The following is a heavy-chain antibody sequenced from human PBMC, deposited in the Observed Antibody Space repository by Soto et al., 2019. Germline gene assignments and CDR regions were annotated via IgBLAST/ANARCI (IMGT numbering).Heavy chain of an antibody. CDR2: IGGSGGNT. J-gene: IGHJ6*02. V-gene: IGHV3-23*01. Sequence: GGSLRLSCAASGFTFSTYAMSWVRQAPGKGLGWVSAIGGSGGNTYYADSVRGRFTISRDNSKNTLYLQMNSLRAEDTAVYYCAKEFDTSGYYSYYYTMDVWGQGTTVTVSS. CDR1: GFTFSTYA. CDR3: AKEFDTSGYYSYYYTMDV. D-gene: IGHD3-22*01.